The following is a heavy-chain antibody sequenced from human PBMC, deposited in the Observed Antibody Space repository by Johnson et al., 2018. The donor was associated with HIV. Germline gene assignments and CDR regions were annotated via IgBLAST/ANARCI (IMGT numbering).Heavy chain of an antibody. J-gene: IGHJ3*02. V-gene: IGHV3-30*04. CDR2: ISYDGGSK. CDR1: GFTFSSYP. CDR3: ARLPSGYSRDDLDI. D-gene: IGHD5-18*01. Sequence: QVQLVESGGVLVQPGRSLRLSCAASGFTFSSYPMHWVRQAPGKGLEWVAIISYDGGSKYYADSVKGRFTVSRDNSKNTLYLQINSLRPEDTAVYYCARLPSGYSRDDLDIWGQGTMVTVSS.